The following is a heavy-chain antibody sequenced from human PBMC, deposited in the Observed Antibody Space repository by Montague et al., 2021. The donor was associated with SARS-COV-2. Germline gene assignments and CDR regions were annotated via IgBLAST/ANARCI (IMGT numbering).Heavy chain of an antibody. CDR1: SDTGHSTC. D-gene: IGHD3/OR15-3a*01. V-gene: IGHV4-59*02. CDR2: IHYTGST. Sequence: SETLSLTCTGPSDTGHSTCARSGSEHVGTRVALAAHIHYTGSTKYNPSLKSRAPISADASTNSLSLSLASVTAADTAVYYCARKQDWASHFDLWGQGILVTVSS. J-gene: IGHJ4*02. CDR3: ARKQDWASHFDL.